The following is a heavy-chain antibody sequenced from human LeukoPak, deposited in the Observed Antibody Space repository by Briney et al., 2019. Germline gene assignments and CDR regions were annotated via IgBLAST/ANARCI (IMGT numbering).Heavy chain of an antibody. D-gene: IGHD5-12*01. Sequence: PGGSLRLSCAASGFTFSSYHMCWVRQAPGKGLEWVAVISYDGSNKYYADCVKGRFTIYRDNSKNPLYLQMNSLRAEDTAVYYCARHLTRGYSGYDLGRSYFDYWRQGTLVTVSS. V-gene: IGHV3-30*04. J-gene: IGHJ4*02. CDR3: ARHLTRGYSGYDLGRSYFDY. CDR1: GFTFSSYH. CDR2: ISYDGSNK.